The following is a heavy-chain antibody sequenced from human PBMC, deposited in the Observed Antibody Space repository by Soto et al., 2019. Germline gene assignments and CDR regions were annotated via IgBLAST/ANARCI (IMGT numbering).Heavy chain of an antibody. CDR1: GGTFSSYA. J-gene: IGHJ3*02. Sequence: SVKVSCKASGGTFSSYAISWVRQAPGQGLEWMGGIIPIFGTANYAQKFQGRVTITADESTSTAYMELSSLRSEDTAVYYCARDYYYDRDAFDIWGQGTMVTVSS. CDR3: ARDYYYDRDAFDI. CDR2: IIPIFGTA. D-gene: IGHD3-22*01. V-gene: IGHV1-69*13.